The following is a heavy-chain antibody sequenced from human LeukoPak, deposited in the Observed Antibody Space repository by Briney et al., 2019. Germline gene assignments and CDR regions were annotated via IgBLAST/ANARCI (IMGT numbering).Heavy chain of an antibody. J-gene: IGHJ4*01. CDR2: IYYSGST. Sequence: SETLSLTCTVSGGSISSYYWSWIRQPPEKGLEWIGYIYYSGSTNYNPSLESRVTISVDTSKNQFSLKLSSVTAADTAVYYCASSRDGYYPDWGHRIPVTVSS. CDR1: GGSISSYY. CDR3: ASSRDGYYPD. V-gene: IGHV4-59*01. D-gene: IGHD5-24*01.